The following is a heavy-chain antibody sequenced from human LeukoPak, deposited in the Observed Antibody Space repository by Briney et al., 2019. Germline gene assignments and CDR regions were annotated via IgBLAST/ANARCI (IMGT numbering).Heavy chain of an antibody. CDR1: GGSISNDY. CDR2: IYTRGST. V-gene: IGHV4-4*07. Sequence: PSETLSLTCTVSGGSISNDYWSWIRQAAGKELEWIGRIYTRGSTNYNPSLKSRVTISLDKSKKQFSLNLNSVTAADTAVYYCARAGELAAYMDVWGKGTTVTVSS. J-gene: IGHJ6*03. D-gene: IGHD3-10*01. CDR3: ARAGELAAYMDV.